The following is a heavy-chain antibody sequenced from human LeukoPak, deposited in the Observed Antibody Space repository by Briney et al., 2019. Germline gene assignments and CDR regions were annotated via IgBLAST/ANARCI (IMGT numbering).Heavy chain of an antibody. CDR2: INPNSGGT. D-gene: IGHD3-10*01. V-gene: IGHV1-2*02. CDR1: GYTFTGYY. CDR3: ARDFTEILLFPLYGMDV. J-gene: IGHJ6*02. Sequence: ASVKVSCKASGYTFTGYYMHRVRQTPGQGLEWMGWINPNSGGTNDAQKFQGRVTMTRDTSISTAYMELRRLRSDDTAVYYCARDFTEILLFPLYGMDVWGQGTTVTVSS.